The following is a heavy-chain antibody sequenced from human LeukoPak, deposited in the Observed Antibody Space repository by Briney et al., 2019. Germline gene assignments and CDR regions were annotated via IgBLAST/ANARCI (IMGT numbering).Heavy chain of an antibody. CDR2: IIPIFGTA. V-gene: IGHV1-69*13. Sequence: ASVKVSCKASGGTFSSYAISWVRQAPGQGLEWMGGIIPIFGTANYAQKFQGRVTITADESTSTAYMELSSLRSEDTAVYYCARGGGGGSYWDYWGQGTLVTVSS. D-gene: IGHD1-26*01. CDR1: GGTFSSYA. J-gene: IGHJ4*02. CDR3: ARGGGGGSYWDY.